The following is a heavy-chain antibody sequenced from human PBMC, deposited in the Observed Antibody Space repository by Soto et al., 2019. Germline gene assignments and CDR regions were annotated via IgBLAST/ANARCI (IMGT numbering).Heavy chain of an antibody. CDR1: GFTFTDHY. D-gene: IGHD1-26*01. J-gene: IGHJ4*02. CDR2: SRNKANSYST. Sequence: GSLRLSCAVSGFTFTDHYMDWVRQAPGKGLEWVGRSRNKANSYSTEYAASVKGRFTISRDESKNTLYLHLNSLQTEDTAVYSCSRSGSYHPFDYWGQGTLVTVSS. V-gene: IGHV3-72*01. CDR3: SRSGSYHPFDY.